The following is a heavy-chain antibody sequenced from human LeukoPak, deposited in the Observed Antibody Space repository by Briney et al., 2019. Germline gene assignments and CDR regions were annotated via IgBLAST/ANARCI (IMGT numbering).Heavy chain of an antibody. CDR1: GFTFSSYG. D-gene: IGHD1-14*01. Sequence: GRSLRLSCAASGFTFSSYGMHWVRQAPGKGLEWVAVIWYDGSYKYYEDSVKGRFTISRDNSKNTLYLQMNSLRAEDTAVYYCARDEGITPMVPNDAFDIWGQGTMVTVSS. V-gene: IGHV3-33*01. J-gene: IGHJ3*02. CDR2: IWYDGSYK. CDR3: ARDEGITPMVPNDAFDI.